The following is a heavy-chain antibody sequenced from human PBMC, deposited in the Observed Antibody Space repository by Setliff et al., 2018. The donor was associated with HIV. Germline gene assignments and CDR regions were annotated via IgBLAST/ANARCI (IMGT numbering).Heavy chain of an antibody. CDR3: ARDGGEY. D-gene: IGHD3-16*01. V-gene: IGHV3-7*01. J-gene: IGHJ4*02. CDR1: GFAFSRYW. Sequence: GGSLRLSCAASGFAFSRYWMSWVRQAPGKGLEWVANIKQDGSEKYYGDSVQGRFTVSRDNAENSVYLQMNSLRAEDTAVYYCARDGGEYWGQGTLVTVSS. CDR2: IKQDGSEK.